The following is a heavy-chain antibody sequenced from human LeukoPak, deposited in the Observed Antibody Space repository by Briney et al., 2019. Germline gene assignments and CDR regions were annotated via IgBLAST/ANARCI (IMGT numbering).Heavy chain of an antibody. D-gene: IGHD4-23*01. Sequence: GGALRLSCVASGFTLSCNYMSWVRQAPGRGLEWVSVIYSGGRTYYADSVKGRFTISRDNSKNTLYLQMNSLRAEDTAVHYCVRGRTPWYYFDYWGQGTLVTVCS. J-gene: IGHJ4*02. V-gene: IGHV3-53*01. CDR3: VRGRTPWYYFDY. CDR1: GFTLSCNY. CDR2: IYSGGRT.